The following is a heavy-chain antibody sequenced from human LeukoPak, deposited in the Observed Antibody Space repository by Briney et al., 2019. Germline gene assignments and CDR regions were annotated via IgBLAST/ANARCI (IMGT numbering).Heavy chain of an antibody. Sequence: GESLKISCKGSGYSFTSNWIGWVRQMPGKGLECMGIIYPGDADTRYSPSFEGQVTISADKSISTAYLQWSSLKASDTAIYYCARLFDSLGYSNPRGSFDIWGQGTMVSVS. V-gene: IGHV5-51*01. CDR3: ARLFDSLGYSNPRGSFDI. CDR2: IYPGDADT. CDR1: GYSFTSNW. J-gene: IGHJ3*02. D-gene: IGHD3-22*01.